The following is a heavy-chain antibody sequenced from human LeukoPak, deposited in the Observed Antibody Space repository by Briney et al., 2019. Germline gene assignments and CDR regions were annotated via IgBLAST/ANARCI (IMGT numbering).Heavy chain of an antibody. CDR1: GGSISSSSYY. V-gene: IGHV4-39*01. D-gene: IGHD7-27*01. J-gene: IGHJ4*02. CDR3: ARHVVDWGSLLWLDY. Sequence: SQTLSLTCTVSGGSISSSSYYWGWIRQPPGKGLEWIGSIYYSGSTYYNPSLKSRVTISVDTSKNQFSLKLSSVTAADTAVYYCARHVVDWGSLLWLDYWGQGTLVTVSS. CDR2: IYYSGST.